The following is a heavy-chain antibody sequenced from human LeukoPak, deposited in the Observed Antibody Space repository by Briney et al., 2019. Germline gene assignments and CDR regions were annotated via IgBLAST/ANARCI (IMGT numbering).Heavy chain of an antibody. CDR2: IKQDGSEE. CDR3: AREAYNWNIDVFDI. J-gene: IGHJ3*02. Sequence: GGSLRLSCAASGFTFSSYWMSWVRQAPGKGLEWVANIKQDGSEEYYVDSVKGRFTISRDNAKNSLYLQMNSLRAEDTAVYYCAREAYNWNIDVFDIWGQGTMVTVSS. CDR1: GFTFSSYW. D-gene: IGHD1/OR15-1a*01. V-gene: IGHV3-7*01.